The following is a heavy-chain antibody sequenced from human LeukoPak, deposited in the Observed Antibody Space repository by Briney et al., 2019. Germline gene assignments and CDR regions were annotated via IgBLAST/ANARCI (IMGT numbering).Heavy chain of an antibody. CDR1: GFTFSDYY. V-gene: IGHV3-11*04. Sequence: GGSLRLSCAASGFTFSDYYMSWIRQAPGKGLEWVSYISSSGSTIYYADSVKGRFTISRDNAKNSLYLQMNSLRAEDTAVYYCASSRDYYDSSGYGLDYWGQGTLVTVSS. D-gene: IGHD3-22*01. CDR3: ASSRDYYDSSGYGLDY. CDR2: ISSSGSTI. J-gene: IGHJ4*02.